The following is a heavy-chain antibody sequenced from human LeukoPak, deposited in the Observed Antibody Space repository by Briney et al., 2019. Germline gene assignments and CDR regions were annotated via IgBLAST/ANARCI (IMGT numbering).Heavy chain of an antibody. CDR3: AGEGRPAAKQYYYYGMDV. Sequence: GGSLRLSCAASGFTFSSYWMSWVRQAPGKGLEWVANIKQDGSEKYYVDSVKGRFTISRDNAKNSLYLQMNSLRAEDTAVYYCAGEGRPAAKQYYYYGMDVWGQGTTVTVSS. CDR2: IKQDGSEK. V-gene: IGHV3-7*01. D-gene: IGHD2-2*01. CDR1: GFTFSSYW. J-gene: IGHJ6*02.